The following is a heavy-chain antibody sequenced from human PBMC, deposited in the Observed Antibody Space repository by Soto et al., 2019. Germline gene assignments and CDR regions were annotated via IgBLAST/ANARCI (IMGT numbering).Heavy chain of an antibody. CDR1: GFTFSSYA. CDR2: ISGSGGST. V-gene: IGHV3-23*01. J-gene: IGHJ4*02. CDR3: AKGPGAAITGLLWN. Sequence: HPGGSLRLSCAASGFTFSSYAMSWVRQAPGKGLEWVSAISGSGGSTYYADSVKGRFTISRDNAKNTLYLQMNSLRAEDTAVYYCAKGPGAAITGLLWNWGQGTLVTVSS. D-gene: IGHD1-20*01.